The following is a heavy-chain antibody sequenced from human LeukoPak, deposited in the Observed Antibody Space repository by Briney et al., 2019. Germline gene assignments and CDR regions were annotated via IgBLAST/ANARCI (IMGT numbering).Heavy chain of an antibody. CDR3: ARGGIGAAGPVGY. Sequence: SETLSLTCTVSGGSISRYYWSWIRQPPGKRLEWIGYIYYSGSTNYSPSLKSRVTISVDTSKSQFSLKLSSVTAADTAVYYCARGGIGAAGPVGYWGQGTLVTVSS. CDR2: IYYSGST. D-gene: IGHD6-13*01. CDR1: GGSISRYY. J-gene: IGHJ4*02. V-gene: IGHV4-59*01.